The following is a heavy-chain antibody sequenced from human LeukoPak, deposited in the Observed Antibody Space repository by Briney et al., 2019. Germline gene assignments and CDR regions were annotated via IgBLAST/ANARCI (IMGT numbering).Heavy chain of an antibody. CDR3: ARDLSVSSGWSGTFDY. D-gene: IGHD6-19*01. CDR1: GFTVSSNY. J-gene: IGHJ4*02. V-gene: IGHV3-66*01. CDR2: IYSGGST. Sequence: GGSLRLSCAASGFTVSSNYMSWVRQAPGKGLEWVSDIYSGGSTYYADSVKGRFTISRDNSKNTLYLQMNSLRAEDTAVYYCARDLSVSSGWSGTFDYWGQGTLVTVSS.